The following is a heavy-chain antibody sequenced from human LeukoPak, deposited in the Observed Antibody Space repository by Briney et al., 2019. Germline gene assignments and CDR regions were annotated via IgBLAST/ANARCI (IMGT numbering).Heavy chain of an antibody. J-gene: IGHJ2*01. CDR3: ARRGPHSGSARGWNFDL. Sequence: PSETLSLTCSVSGGSLSSHYWNWIRQAPGKRLEWIGYISYSGTSDSNPSFKSRVSMSADTSKRQFSLKMKSVTAADTAMYYCARRGPHSGSARGWNFDLWGRGTLVTVSP. D-gene: IGHD5-12*01. V-gene: IGHV4-59*08. CDR2: ISYSGTS. CDR1: GGSLSSHY.